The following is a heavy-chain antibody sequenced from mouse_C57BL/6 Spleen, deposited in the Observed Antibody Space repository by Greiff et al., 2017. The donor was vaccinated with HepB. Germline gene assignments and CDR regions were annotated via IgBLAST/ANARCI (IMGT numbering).Heavy chain of an antibody. CDR2: IDPSDSYT. CDR1: GYTFTSYW. J-gene: IGHJ3*01. V-gene: IGHV1-69*01. Sequence: QVQLQQPGAELVMPGASVKLSCKASGYTFTSYWMHWVKQRPGQGLEWIGEIDPSDSYTNYNQKFKGKSTLTVDKSSSTAYMQLSSLTSGDSAVYYCAREPRWGQGTLVTVSA. CDR3: AREPR.